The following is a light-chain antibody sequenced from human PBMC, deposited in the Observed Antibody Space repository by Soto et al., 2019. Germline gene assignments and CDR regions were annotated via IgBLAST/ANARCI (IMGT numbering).Light chain of an antibody. Sequence: DIQMTQSHSTLSGSVGDRVTITCVASQTISSWLAWYQQTPGKAPKLLIYKASTLKSGVPSRFSGSGSGTEFTLTISSLQPDYFATYYCQHYNSYSEAFGQGTKVDIK. CDR2: KAS. V-gene: IGKV1-5*03. J-gene: IGKJ1*01. CDR3: QHYNSYSEA. CDR1: QTISSW.